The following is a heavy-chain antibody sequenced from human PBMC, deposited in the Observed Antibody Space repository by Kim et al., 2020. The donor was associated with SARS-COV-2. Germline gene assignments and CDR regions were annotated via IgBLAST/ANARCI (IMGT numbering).Heavy chain of an antibody. CDR1: GGSISSSSYY. J-gene: IGHJ3*02. D-gene: IGHD2-8*01. CDR2: IYYSGST. Sequence: SETLSLTCTVSGGSISSSSYYWGWIRQPPGKGLEWIGSIYYSGSTYYNPSLKSRVTISVDTSKNQFSLKLSSVTAADTAVYYCARRRGVRGAFDIWGQGT. CDR3: ARRRGVRGAFDI. V-gene: IGHV4-39*01.